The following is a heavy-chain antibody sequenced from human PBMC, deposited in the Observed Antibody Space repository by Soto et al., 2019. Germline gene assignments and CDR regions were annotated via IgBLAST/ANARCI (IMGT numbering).Heavy chain of an antibody. CDR1: GGSISSYY. J-gene: IGHJ4*02. V-gene: IGHV4-59*08. CDR3: ARHGHDFWGEVKYFDY. Sequence: PSETLSLTCTVSGGSISSYYWSWIRQPPGKGLEWIGYIYYSGSTNYNPSLKSRVTISVDTSKNQFSLKLSSVTAADTAVYYCARHGHDFWGEVKYFDYWGQGTLVTVSS. D-gene: IGHD3-3*01. CDR2: IYYSGST.